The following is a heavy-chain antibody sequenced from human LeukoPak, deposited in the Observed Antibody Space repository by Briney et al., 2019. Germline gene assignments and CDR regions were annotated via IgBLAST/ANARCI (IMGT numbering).Heavy chain of an antibody. D-gene: IGHD3-10*01. V-gene: IGHV3-23*01. Sequence: GGSLRLSCAASEFTFSSHAMSWVRQAPGKGLEWVSAISGSGGSTYYADSVKGRFTISRDNSKNTLYLQLNSLRAEDTAVYYCANFYYGSGSNYSNYWGQGILVTVSS. CDR2: ISGSGGST. CDR1: EFTFSSHA. J-gene: IGHJ4*02. CDR3: ANFYYGSGSNYSNY.